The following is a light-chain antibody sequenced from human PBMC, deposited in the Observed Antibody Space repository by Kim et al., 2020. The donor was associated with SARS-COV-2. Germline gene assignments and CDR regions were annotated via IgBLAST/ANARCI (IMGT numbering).Light chain of an antibody. V-gene: IGLV1-40*01. Sequence: QRVTISCTGSSPNIGAGYDVHWYQQLPGTAPKLLIYGNSNRPSGVPDRFSGSKSGTSASLAITGLQAEDEADYYCQSYDSSLSGYVFGTGTKATVL. J-gene: IGLJ1*01. CDR1: SPNIGAGYD. CDR3: QSYDSSLSGYV. CDR2: GNS.